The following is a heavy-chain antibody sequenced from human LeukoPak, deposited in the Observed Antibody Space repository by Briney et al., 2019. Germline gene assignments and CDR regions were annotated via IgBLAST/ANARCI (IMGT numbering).Heavy chain of an antibody. CDR2: ISWDGGST. Sequence: PGGSLRLSCAASGFTFDGYAMHWVRHTPGKGLEWVSLISWDGGSTYYADSVKGRFTISRDNSDSTLYLQMNSLRDEDTAVYFCARDPTMGAPDYFDYWGQGTLVTVSS. CDR3: ARDPTMGAPDYFDY. V-gene: IGHV3-43D*03. J-gene: IGHJ4*02. D-gene: IGHD1-26*01. CDR1: GFTFDGYA.